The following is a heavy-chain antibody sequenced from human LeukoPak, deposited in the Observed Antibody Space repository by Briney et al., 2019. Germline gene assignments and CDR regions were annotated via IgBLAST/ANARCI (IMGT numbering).Heavy chain of an antibody. J-gene: IGHJ6*03. CDR1: GFTFSSYG. V-gene: IGHV3-30*04. CDR3: AKDSWVRGVRSLYYYMDV. CDR2: ISYDGRNK. D-gene: IGHD3-10*01. Sequence: PGRSLRLSCAASGFTFSSYGLHWVRQAPGKGLEWVAVISYDGRNKYYADSVRGRFTISRDNSKNGLYLQMNSLRAEDTAVYYCAKDSWVRGVRSLYYYMDVWGKGTTVTISS.